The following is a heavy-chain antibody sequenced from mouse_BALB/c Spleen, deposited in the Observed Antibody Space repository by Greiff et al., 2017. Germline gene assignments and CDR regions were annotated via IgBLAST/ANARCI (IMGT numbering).Heavy chain of an antibody. CDR1: GFSLSTSGMG. CDR3: TRIYDYPWFAD. D-gene: IGHD2-4*01. V-gene: IGHV8-8*01. J-gene: IGHJ3*01. Sequence: QVTLKESGPGILKPSQTLRLTCSSSGFSLSTSGMGLGWIRQPSGKGLVWLDHIWGDNDKYYNPSLKSHLTISKDTTRNQVFLKITSVDTADTATYCCTRIYDYPWFADWGQGTLVTVSA. CDR2: IWGDNDK.